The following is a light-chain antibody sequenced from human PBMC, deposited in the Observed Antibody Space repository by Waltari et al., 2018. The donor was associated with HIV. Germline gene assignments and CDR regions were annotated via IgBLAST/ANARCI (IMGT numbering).Light chain of an antibody. CDR1: SSNIGANW. CDR3: AAWDDNLSAVV. V-gene: IGLV1-47*01. CDR2: RNK. Sequence: QSVLTQPPSTSGTPGQRVTISCSGSSSNIGANWVCWFQQLPGTAPKLLIYRNKQRPPGVPDRYSASKSGTSASLAISDLRADDEADYYCAAWDDNLSAVVFGGRTKLSVL. J-gene: IGLJ2*01.